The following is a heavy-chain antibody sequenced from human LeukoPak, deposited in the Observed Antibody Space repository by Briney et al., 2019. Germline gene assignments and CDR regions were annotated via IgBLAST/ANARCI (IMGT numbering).Heavy chain of an antibody. D-gene: IGHD2-2*01. J-gene: IGHJ6*02. V-gene: IGHV1-69*13. Sequence: GASVKVSCKASGGTFSSYAISWVRQAPGQGLEWMGGIIPIFGTANYAQKFQGRVTITADESTSTAYMELSSLRSEDTAVYYCAYNPGYCSSTSCPWDYYGMDVWGQGTTVTVSS. CDR3: AYNPGYCSSTSCPWDYYGMDV. CDR1: GGTFSSYA. CDR2: IIPIFGTA.